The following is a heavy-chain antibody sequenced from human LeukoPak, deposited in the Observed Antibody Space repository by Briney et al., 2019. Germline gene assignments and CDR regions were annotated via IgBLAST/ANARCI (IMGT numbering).Heavy chain of an antibody. D-gene: IGHD5-18*01. CDR3: ARSSPQWMQLWLIGYFDY. J-gene: IGHJ4*02. Sequence: SETLSLTCTVSGGSISSGTYHWSWIRQYPGKGLEWIGHISYGGTTYYNPSLKSQVTISVDTSKNQFSLKLSSVTAADTAVYYYARSSPQWMQLWLIGYFDYWGQGTLVTVSS. CDR2: ISYGGTT. CDR1: GGSISSGTYH. V-gene: IGHV4-39*01.